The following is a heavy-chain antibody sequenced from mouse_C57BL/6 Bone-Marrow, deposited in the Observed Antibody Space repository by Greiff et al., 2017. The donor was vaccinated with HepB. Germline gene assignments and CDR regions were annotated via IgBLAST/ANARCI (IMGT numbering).Heavy chain of an antibody. CDR1: GFTFNTYA. J-gene: IGHJ1*03. Sequence: EVQLQESGGGLVQPKGSLKLSCAASGFTFNTYAMHWVRQAPGKGLEWVARIRSKSSNYATYYADSVKDRFTISRDDSQSMLYLQMNNLKTEDTAMYYCVREDGSSPYWYFDVWGTGTTVTVSS. V-gene: IGHV10-3*01. D-gene: IGHD1-1*01. CDR2: IRSKSSNYAT. CDR3: VREDGSSPYWYFDV.